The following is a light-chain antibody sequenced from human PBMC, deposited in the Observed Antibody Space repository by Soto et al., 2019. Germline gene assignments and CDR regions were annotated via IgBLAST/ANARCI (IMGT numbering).Light chain of an antibody. V-gene: IGKV3-11*01. CDR2: DAS. Sequence: ETVLTQYTATLSLSPGERATLSCRASQSVSSYLAWYQWKPGQAPRLLIYDASNRATGIPARFSGSGSGTDFTLTISSLEPEDFAVYYCQQRSDWPLTFGGVTIVDIK. J-gene: IGKJ4*01. CDR1: QSVSSY. CDR3: QQRSDWPLT.